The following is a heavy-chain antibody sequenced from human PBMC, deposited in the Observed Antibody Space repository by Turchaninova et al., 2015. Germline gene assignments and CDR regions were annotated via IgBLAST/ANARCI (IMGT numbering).Heavy chain of an antibody. V-gene: IGHV7-4-1*02. D-gene: IGHD3-10*01. CDR2: INTITGNP. J-gene: IGHJ4*02. CDR3: ALLYGSGQSIRFDS. CDR1: GYPFAEYP. Sequence: QVLLVQPESALEKPLPSCSPSCQLSGYPFAEYPIHWGRHAPGQGLEWMGWINTITGNPTYAQGFRGRFVFSLDTSASTAYLQISGLKDEDTAVYYCALLYGSGQSIRFDSWGQGTLVTVSS.